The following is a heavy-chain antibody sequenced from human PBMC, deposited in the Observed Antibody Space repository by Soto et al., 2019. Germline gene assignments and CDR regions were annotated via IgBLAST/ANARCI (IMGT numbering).Heavy chain of an antibody. D-gene: IGHD3-22*01. J-gene: IGHJ4*02. CDR2: VYSSGST. Sequence: SETLSLTCTVSGGSVSSGSYYWSWIRQPPGKGLEWIGYVYSSGSTNYNPSLKSRVTISIDTSKNQVSLKLSSVTAADTAVYYCARDPGHHDTSGYYQAAFDYWGQGTPVTVSS. V-gene: IGHV4-61*01. CDR3: ARDPGHHDTSGYYQAAFDY. CDR1: GGSVSSGSYY.